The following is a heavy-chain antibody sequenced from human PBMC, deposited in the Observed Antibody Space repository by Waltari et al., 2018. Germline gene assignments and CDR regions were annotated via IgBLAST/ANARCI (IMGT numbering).Heavy chain of an antibody. J-gene: IGHJ4*02. V-gene: IGHV4-61*01. CDR1: GGSVSSGSYY. D-gene: IGHD1-26*01. CDR2: IYYSGST. CDR3: AREDGVGATTVDY. Sequence: QVQLQESGPGLVKPSETLSLTCTVSGGSVSSGSYYWSWIRQPPGKGLEWIGYIYYSGSTNYNPSLKSRVTISVDTSKNQFSLKLSSVTAADTAVYYCAREDGVGATTVDYWGQGTLVTVSS.